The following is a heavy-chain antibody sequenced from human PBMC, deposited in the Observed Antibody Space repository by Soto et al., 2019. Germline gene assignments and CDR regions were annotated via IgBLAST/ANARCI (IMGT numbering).Heavy chain of an antibody. V-gene: IGHV4-39*01. D-gene: IGHD3-22*01. Sequence: QLLLQESGPGLVKPSETLSLTCTVSGGSILDSTYYWAWIRQPPGKGLEWIGTIFYSGGTFYTPSLKSRVTMSVDTSNNQFSLKLSSVTAADTAVYYCARQASGYYYGWFDPWAQGTLVTVSS. CDR2: IFYSGGT. CDR1: GGSILDSTYY. CDR3: ARQASGYYYGWFDP. J-gene: IGHJ5*02.